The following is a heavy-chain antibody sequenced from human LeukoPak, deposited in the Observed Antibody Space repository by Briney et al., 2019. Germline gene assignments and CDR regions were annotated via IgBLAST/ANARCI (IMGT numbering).Heavy chain of an antibody. Sequence: PGGSLSLSCAASGFSVSSSDMSWVRQAPGKGLQWISVLYSGGTTLYVDSVKGRFTISRDNSKNTLYLQVNSLRAEDTAVYYCARDYWSTSGYLGAFHIWGQGTMVTVSS. CDR1: GFSVSSSD. V-gene: IGHV3-66*01. J-gene: IGHJ3*02. D-gene: IGHD3-22*01. CDR2: LYSGGTT. CDR3: ARDYWSTSGYLGAFHI.